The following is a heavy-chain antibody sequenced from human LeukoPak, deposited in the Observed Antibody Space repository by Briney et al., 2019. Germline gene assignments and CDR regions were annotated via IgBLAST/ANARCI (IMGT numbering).Heavy chain of an antibody. CDR3: AKPQYCSGGSCYLQH. CDR1: GSTFSSYA. J-gene: IGHJ1*01. Sequence: GGSLRLSCAASGSTFSSYAMNWVRQAPGKGLEWVSTVSGGGGTTYYADSVKGRFTISRDNSKNTLYLQMNSLRAEDTAIHYCAKPQYCSGGSCYLQHWGQGTLVTVSS. D-gene: IGHD2-15*01. V-gene: IGHV3-23*01. CDR2: VSGGGGTT.